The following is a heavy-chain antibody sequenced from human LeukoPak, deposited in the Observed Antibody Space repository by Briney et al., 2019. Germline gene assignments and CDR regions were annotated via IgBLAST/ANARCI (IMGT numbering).Heavy chain of an antibody. D-gene: IGHD4-17*01. J-gene: IGHJ4*02. CDR1: GFTVSSNY. V-gene: IGHV3-53*01. CDR2: IYSGGST. Sequence: GGSLRLSCAASGFTVSSNYMNWVRQAPGKGLEWVSIIYSGGSTYYADSVKGRFTISRDNSKNTLYLQMNSLRAEDTAVYYCARAYGDYDRIDYWGQGTLVTVSS. CDR3: ARAYGDYDRIDY.